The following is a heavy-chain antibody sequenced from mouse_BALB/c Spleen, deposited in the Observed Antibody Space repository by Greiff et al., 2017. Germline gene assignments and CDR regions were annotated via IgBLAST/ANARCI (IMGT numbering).Heavy chain of an antibody. CDR3: AIRRDY. V-gene: IGHV1-54*01. Sequence: QVQLKESGAELVRPGTSVKVSCKASGYAFTNYLIEWVKQRPGQGLEWIGVINPGSGGTNYNEKFKGKATLTADKSSSTAYMQLSSLTSDDSAVYFCAIRRDYWGQGTTLTVSS. D-gene: IGHD2-12*01. CDR2: INPGSGGT. CDR1: GYAFTNYL. J-gene: IGHJ2*01.